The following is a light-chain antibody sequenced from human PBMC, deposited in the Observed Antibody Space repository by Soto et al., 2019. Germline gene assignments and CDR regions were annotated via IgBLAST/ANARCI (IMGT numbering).Light chain of an antibody. CDR3: QQRHMWPIT. V-gene: IGKV3-11*01. J-gene: IGKJ5*01. Sequence: EILLTQSPGTLSLSPGERATLSCRASQSVIPSSLAWYQQKPGQAPGLLIYDAYNRATGIPPRFSGSGSGTDFTLTISSLEPEDSAVYYCQQRHMWPITFGQGTRLEIK. CDR2: DAY. CDR1: QSVIPSS.